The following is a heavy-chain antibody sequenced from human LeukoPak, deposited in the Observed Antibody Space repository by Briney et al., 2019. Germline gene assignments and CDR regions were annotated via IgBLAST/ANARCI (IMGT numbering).Heavy chain of an antibody. J-gene: IGHJ3*02. Sequence: AGGSLRLSCAASGFTFSSYWMSWVRQAPGKGLEWVAVISYDGSNKYYADSVKGRFTLSRDNSKNTLYLQLNSLRAEDTAVYYCASGTYLSAFDIWGQGTMVTVSS. CDR2: ISYDGSNK. CDR3: ASGTYLSAFDI. V-gene: IGHV3-30*03. CDR1: GFTFSSYW. D-gene: IGHD1-26*01.